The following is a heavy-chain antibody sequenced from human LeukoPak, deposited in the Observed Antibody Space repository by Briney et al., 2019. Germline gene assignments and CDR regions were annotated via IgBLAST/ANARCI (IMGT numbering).Heavy chain of an antibody. CDR2: INHSGST. Sequence: SETLSLTCAVYGGSFSGYYWSWIRQPPGKGLEWIGEINHSGSTNYNPSLKSRVTISVDTSENQFSLKLSSVTAADTAVYYCARGVIAAPHYYYGMDVWGQGTTVTVSS. V-gene: IGHV4-34*01. CDR3: ARGVIAAPHYYYGMDV. J-gene: IGHJ6*02. D-gene: IGHD6-6*01. CDR1: GGSFSGYY.